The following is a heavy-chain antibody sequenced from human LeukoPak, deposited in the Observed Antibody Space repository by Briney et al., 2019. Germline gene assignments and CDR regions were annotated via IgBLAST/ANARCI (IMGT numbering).Heavy chain of an antibody. Sequence: SETLSLTCTVSGGSISSSSYYWGWIRQPPGKGLEWIGSIYYSGSTYYNPSLKSRVTISVDTSKNQFSLKLSSVTAADTAVYYCARHPPYYDSSGYYYVWYYYYWGQGTLVTVSS. D-gene: IGHD3-22*01. V-gene: IGHV4-39*01. J-gene: IGHJ4*02. CDR3: ARHPPYYDSSGYYYVWYYYY. CDR1: GGSISSSSYY. CDR2: IYYSGST.